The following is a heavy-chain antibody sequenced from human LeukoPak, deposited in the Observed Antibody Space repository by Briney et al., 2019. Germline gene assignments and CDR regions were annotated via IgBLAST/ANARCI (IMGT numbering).Heavy chain of an antibody. J-gene: IGHJ4*02. Sequence: TSSETLSFTCTVSGGSINSGGYYWSWIRQHPGKGLEWIGYIYYSGSTYYNPSLKSRVTISVDTSKNQFSLKLSSVTAADTAVYYCARAGYYYDSSGYYTHWGQGTLVTVSS. D-gene: IGHD3-22*01. CDR2: IYYSGST. CDR1: GGSINSGGYY. V-gene: IGHV4-31*03. CDR3: ARAGYYYDSSGYYTH.